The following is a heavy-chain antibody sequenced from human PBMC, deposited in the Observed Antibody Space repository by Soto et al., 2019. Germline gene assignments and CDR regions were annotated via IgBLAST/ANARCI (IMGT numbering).Heavy chain of an antibody. CDR2: IKHSGSA. Sequence: QVQLQQWGAGLLKPSETLSLTCAVYGGSFSGYYWSWIRQPPGKGLEWLGEIKHSGSANYNPSLKGRVTISVDTSKNQVSLKLTSVTAAYTAVYYCAILRKDWDDDFRSGQYYNYYWDVWGKGTTVTVSS. D-gene: IGHD3-3*01. J-gene: IGHJ6*03. V-gene: IGHV4-34*01. CDR3: AILRKDWDDDFRSGQYYNYYWDV. CDR1: GGSFSGYY.